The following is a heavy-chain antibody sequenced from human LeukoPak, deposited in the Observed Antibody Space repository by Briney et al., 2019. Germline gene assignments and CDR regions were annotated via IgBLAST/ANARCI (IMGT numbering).Heavy chain of an antibody. D-gene: IGHD6-6*01. CDR1: GFTFDDYA. CDR3: AKDKGDSSSLVFDY. V-gene: IGHV3-43*02. J-gene: IGHJ4*02. CDR2: ISGDGGST. Sequence: GGSLRLSCAASGFTFDDYAMHWVRQAPGKGLEWVSLISGDGGSTYYADSVKGRFTIPRDNSKNSLYLQMNSLGTEDTALYYCAKDKGDSSSLVFDYWGQGTLVTVSS.